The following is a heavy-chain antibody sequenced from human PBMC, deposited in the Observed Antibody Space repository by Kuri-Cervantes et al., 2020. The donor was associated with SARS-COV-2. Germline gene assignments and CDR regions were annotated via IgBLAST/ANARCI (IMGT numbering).Heavy chain of an antibody. CDR1: GYTFTSYY. Sequence: ASVKVSCKASGYTFTSYYMHWVRQAPGQGLEWMGIINPSGGSTSYAQKFQGRVTMTRDTSTSTVYMELSSLRSEDTAVYYGARGGGGDCYIPGVLECYYMDVWGKGTTVTVSS. J-gene: IGHJ6*03. V-gene: IGHV1-46*03. CDR2: INPSGGST. CDR3: ARGGGGDCYIPGVLECYYMDV. D-gene: IGHD2-21*01.